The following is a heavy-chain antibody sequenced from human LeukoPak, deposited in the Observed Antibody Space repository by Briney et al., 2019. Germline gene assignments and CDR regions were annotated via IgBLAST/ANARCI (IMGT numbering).Heavy chain of an antibody. D-gene: IGHD1-14*01. Sequence: SVKVSCKASGGTFSSYAISWVRQAPGQGLEWMGRIIPTLGIANYAQKFQGRVTITADKSTSTAYMELSSLRSEDTAVYYCARCYAPGIRTPNWFDPWGQGTLVTVSS. V-gene: IGHV1-69*04. CDR1: GGTFSSYA. J-gene: IGHJ5*02. CDR2: IIPTLGIA. CDR3: ARCYAPGIRTPNWFDP.